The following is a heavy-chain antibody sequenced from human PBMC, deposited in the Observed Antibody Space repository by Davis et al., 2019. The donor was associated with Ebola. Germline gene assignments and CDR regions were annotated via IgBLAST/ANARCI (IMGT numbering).Heavy chain of an antibody. Sequence: GESLKISCAASGFTFSNAWMSWVRQAPGKGLEWVGRIKSKTDGGTTDYAAPVKGRFTISRDDSKNTLYLQINSLRAEDTAVYYCATGGFHTVPLDWGQGTLVTVSS. CDR2: IKSKTDGGTT. CDR3: ATGGFHTVPLD. CDR1: GFTFSNAW. V-gene: IGHV3-15*01. J-gene: IGHJ4*02. D-gene: IGHD4-11*01.